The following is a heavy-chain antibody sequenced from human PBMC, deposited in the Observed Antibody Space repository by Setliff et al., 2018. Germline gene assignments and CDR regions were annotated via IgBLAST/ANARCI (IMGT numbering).Heavy chain of an antibody. J-gene: IGHJ4*02. V-gene: IGHV5-51*01. CDR3: ARHFGFSAGWYADY. D-gene: IGHD6-19*01. CDR2: IYPGDSDT. CDR1: GYRFTTNW. Sequence: PGASLKISCKGSGYRFTTNWIVWVRQMPGKGLEWVGIIYPGDSDTRYSPALQGQVTITADKSITTAYLQWSSLRASDTAMYYCARHFGFSAGWYADYWGQGTLVTVSS.